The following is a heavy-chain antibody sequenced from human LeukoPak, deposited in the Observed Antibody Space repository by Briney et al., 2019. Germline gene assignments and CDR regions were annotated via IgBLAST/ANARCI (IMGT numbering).Heavy chain of an antibody. V-gene: IGHV3-30*04. Sequence: GGSLRLSCAASGFTFSSYPMHWVRQAPGKGLEWVAVISYDGSNKYYADSVKGRFTISRDNSKNTLSLQMNSLRGEDTAVYYCARDRRSCSSTSCLRNYYYYYGMDVWGQGTTVTVSS. CDR2: ISYDGSNK. J-gene: IGHJ6*02. CDR1: GFTFSSYP. CDR3: ARDRRSCSSTSCLRNYYYYYGMDV. D-gene: IGHD2-2*01.